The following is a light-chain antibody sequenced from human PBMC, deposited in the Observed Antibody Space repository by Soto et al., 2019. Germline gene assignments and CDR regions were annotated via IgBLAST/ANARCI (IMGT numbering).Light chain of an antibody. CDR3: QSYDSSLRGYWV. Sequence: QSVLTQPPSVSGAPGQRVTISCTGSSSNIGGDTDVHWYQQLPGTAPKLLIYDNINRPSGVPDRFSGSKSGTSASLAITGLQAEDEADYYCQSYDSSLRGYWVFGGGTKLTVL. V-gene: IGLV1-40*01. CDR2: DNI. J-gene: IGLJ3*02. CDR1: SSNIGGDTD.